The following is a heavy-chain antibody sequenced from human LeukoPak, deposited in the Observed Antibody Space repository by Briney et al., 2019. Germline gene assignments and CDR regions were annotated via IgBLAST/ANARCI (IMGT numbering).Heavy chain of an antibody. J-gene: IGHJ5*02. D-gene: IGHD6-13*01. V-gene: IGHV3-53*01. CDR2: IYSGGGT. CDR3: ARDPPGIAAGGNGA. Sequence: AGSLTLSCVASGVTVSNNYMGWVRQAPGQGLEWVSHIYSGGGTSYADTVKGRFTISRDASKNTVYLQMNSLRPEDTAIYYCARDPPGIAAGGNGAWGKGTLVTVSS. CDR1: GVTVSNNY.